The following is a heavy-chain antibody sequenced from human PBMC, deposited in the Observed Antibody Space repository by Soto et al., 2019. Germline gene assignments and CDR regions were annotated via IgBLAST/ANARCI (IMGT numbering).Heavy chain of an antibody. CDR1: GGTFRNYG. V-gene: IGHV1-69*01. CDR2: IIPIFRTA. Sequence: QVQLVQSGAEVKKPGSSVKVSCKASGGTFRNYGISWVRQAPGQGLEWMGGIIPIFRTANSAQNFQGRVTITADESTSTTYMELSILRSEDTAVYYCARETEVAYYFDYWGQGTLVTVSS. CDR3: ARETEVAYYFDY. D-gene: IGHD2-15*01. J-gene: IGHJ4*02.